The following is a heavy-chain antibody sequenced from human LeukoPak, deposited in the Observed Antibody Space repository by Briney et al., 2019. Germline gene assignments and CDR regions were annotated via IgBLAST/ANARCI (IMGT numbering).Heavy chain of an antibody. V-gene: IGHV3-66*01. CDR3: ARGPTMVTIPPAY. Sequence: QPGGSLRLSCAASGFTFSSYAMHWVRQAPGKGLKWVSVIYSGGSTYYADSVKGRFTISRDNSKNTLYLQMNSLRAEDTAVYYCARGPTMVTIPPAYWGQGTLVTVSS. J-gene: IGHJ4*02. D-gene: IGHD5-24*01. CDR2: IYSGGST. CDR1: GFTFSSYA.